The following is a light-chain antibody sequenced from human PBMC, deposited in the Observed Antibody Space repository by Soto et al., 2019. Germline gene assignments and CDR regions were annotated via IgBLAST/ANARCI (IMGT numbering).Light chain of an antibody. CDR1: QRVSSSY. Sequence: EIVLTQSPGTLSLTPGERATLSCSASQRVSSSYLAWYQQKPGQAPRLLIYGASSRATGIPDRFSGSGSGTDFTLTISRLEPEDFAAYYCQQYGSSPPWTFGQGTKVEIK. CDR2: GAS. CDR3: QQYGSSPPWT. V-gene: IGKV3-20*01. J-gene: IGKJ1*01.